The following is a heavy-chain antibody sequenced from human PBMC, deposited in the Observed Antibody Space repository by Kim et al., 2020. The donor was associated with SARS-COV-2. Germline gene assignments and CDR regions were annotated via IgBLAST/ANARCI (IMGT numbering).Heavy chain of an antibody. D-gene: IGHD3-10*01. CDR2: IYYSGST. V-gene: IGHV4-39*01. J-gene: IGHJ4*02. CDR3: ARQPPSRYYYGSGILWYFDY. CDR1: GGSISSSSYY. Sequence: SETLSLTCTVSGGSISSSSYYWGWIRQPPGKGLEWIGSIYYSGSTYYNPSLKSRVTISVDTSKTQFSLKLSSVTAADTAVYYCARQPPSRYYYGSGILWYFDYWGQGTLVTVSS.